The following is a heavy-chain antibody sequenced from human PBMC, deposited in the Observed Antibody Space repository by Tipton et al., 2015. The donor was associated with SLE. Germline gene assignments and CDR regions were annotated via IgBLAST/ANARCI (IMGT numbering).Heavy chain of an antibody. V-gene: IGHV4-34*01. CDR1: GGSFSGYY. Sequence: LRLSCAVYGGSFSGYYWSWIRQPPGKGLEWIGEINHSGSTNYNPSLKSRVTISVDTSKNQFSLKLSSVTAADTAVYYCAREKSGHGYFDSWGQGSLVTVSS. J-gene: IGHJ4*02. D-gene: IGHD5-12*01. CDR2: INHSGST. CDR3: AREKSGHGYFDS.